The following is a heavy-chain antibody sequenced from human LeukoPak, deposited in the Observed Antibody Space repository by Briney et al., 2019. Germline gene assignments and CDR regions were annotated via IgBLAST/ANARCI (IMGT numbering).Heavy chain of an antibody. CDR3: ARDTLGEGEDANYAVYYFDY. J-gene: IGHJ4*02. V-gene: IGHV3-7*01. CDR1: GFRFNTYW. CDR2: IKQDGNEK. Sequence: GGSLRLSCAASGFRFNTYWMSWVRQAPGKGLEWVANIKQDGNEKYYADSVKGRFTISRDNGKNSLDLQMKSLRADDTAVYYCARDTLGEGEDANYAVYYFDYWGQGTVVTVSS. D-gene: IGHD4/OR15-4a*01.